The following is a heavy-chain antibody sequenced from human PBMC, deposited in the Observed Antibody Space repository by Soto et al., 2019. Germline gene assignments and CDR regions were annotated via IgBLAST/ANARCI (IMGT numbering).Heavy chain of an antibody. D-gene: IGHD6-19*01. CDR3: ARSVAVPGAHIDY. Sequence: ETLSLTCSVSGGSISGSYWSWIRQSPGKGLEWLGYVYYTGSTNYSPSLRSRVSISVDTSKNEFSLRLSSVTAADTAVYFCARSVAVPGAHIDYWGQGTQVTAPQ. CDR1: GGSISGSY. CDR2: VYYTGST. V-gene: IGHV4-59*01. J-gene: IGHJ4*02.